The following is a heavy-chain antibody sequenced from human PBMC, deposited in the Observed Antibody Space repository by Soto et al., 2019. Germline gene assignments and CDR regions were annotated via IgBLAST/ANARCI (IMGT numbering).Heavy chain of an antibody. CDR2: IWYDGSNK. J-gene: IGHJ6*02. CDR3: ARDSRYCSGDSCYGYYGMDV. V-gene: IGHV3-33*01. CDR1: GFTFSSYG. D-gene: IGHD2-15*01. Sequence: QVQLVESGGGVVQPGRSLRLSCAASGFTFSSYGMHWVRQAPGKGLEWVAVIWYDGSNKYYADSVKGRFTISRDNSKNTLYLQMNSLRAEDTAVYYCARDSRYCSGDSCYGYYGMDVWGQGTTVTVSS.